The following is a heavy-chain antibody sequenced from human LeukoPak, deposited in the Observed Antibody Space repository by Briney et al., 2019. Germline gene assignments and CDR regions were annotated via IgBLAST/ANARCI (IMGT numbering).Heavy chain of an antibody. Sequence: PGGSLRLSCAASGFTFSSYWMSWVRQAPGKGLEWVSSISSSSSYIYYADSVKGRFTISRDNAKNSLYLQMNSLRAEDTAVYYCAREFYSNYASDYWGQGTLVTVSS. J-gene: IGHJ4*02. CDR3: AREFYSNYASDY. CDR1: GFTFSSYW. D-gene: IGHD4-11*01. V-gene: IGHV3-21*01. CDR2: ISSSSSYI.